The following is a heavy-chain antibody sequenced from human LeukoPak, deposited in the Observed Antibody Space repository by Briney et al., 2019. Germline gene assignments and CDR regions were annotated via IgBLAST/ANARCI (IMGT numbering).Heavy chain of an antibody. D-gene: IGHD4-23*01. Sequence: GRSLRLSCAASGFTFSSYSMNWVRQDPGKGLEWVPYISSSSSTIYYADSVKGRFTISRDNAKNSLYLQMNSLRDEDTAVYYCARTRTTVAPYFDYWGQGTLVTVSS. CDR1: GFTFSSYS. J-gene: IGHJ4*02. CDR3: ARTRTTVAPYFDY. V-gene: IGHV3-48*02. CDR2: ISSSSSTI.